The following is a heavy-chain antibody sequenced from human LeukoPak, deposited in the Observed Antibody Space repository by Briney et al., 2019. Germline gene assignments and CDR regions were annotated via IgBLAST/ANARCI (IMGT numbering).Heavy chain of an antibody. CDR3: ARDSGSKQNYYYYGMDV. D-gene: IGHD1-26*01. J-gene: IGHJ6*02. CDR2: ISAYNGNT. CDR1: GYTFTSYG. Sequence: ASVKVSCKASGYTFTSYGNSWVRQAPGQGLEWMGWISAYNGNTNYAQKLQGRVTMTTDTSTSTAYMELRSLRSDDTAVYYCARDSGSKQNYYYYGMDVWGQGTTVTVSS. V-gene: IGHV1-18*01.